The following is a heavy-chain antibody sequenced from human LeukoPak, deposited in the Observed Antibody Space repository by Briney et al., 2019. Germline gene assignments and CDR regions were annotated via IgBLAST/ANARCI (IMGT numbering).Heavy chain of an antibody. CDR1: GFTFSSYA. D-gene: IGHD5-24*01. CDR2: ISYDGSNK. Sequence: GGSLRLSCAASGFTFSSYAMHWVRQAPGKGLEWVAVISYDGSNKYYADSVKGRFTISRDNSKNTLYLQMNSLRAEDTAVYYCARALRGDGYNLGYWGQGTLVTVSS. CDR3: ARALRGDGYNLGY. V-gene: IGHV3-30*04. J-gene: IGHJ4*02.